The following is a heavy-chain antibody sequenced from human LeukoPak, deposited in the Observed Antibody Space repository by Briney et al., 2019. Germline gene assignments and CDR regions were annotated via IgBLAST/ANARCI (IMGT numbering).Heavy chain of an antibody. Sequence: GGSLRLSCAASGFTFSDYYMSWIRQAPGKGLEWVSYISSSGSTIYYADSVKGRLTISRDNAKNSLYLQMNSLRAEDTAVYYCARDSYDSSGYPRVEWGQGTLVTVSS. CDR1: GFTFSDYY. J-gene: IGHJ4*02. CDR2: ISSSGSTI. V-gene: IGHV3-11*01. CDR3: ARDSYDSSGYPRVE. D-gene: IGHD3-22*01.